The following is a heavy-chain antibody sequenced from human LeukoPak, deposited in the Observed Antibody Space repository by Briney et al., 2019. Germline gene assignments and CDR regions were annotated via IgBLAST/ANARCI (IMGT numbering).Heavy chain of an antibody. J-gene: IGHJ4*02. V-gene: IGHV4-34*01. D-gene: IGHD3-10*01. CDR3: ARGPRGSGSYYKRPFDY. CDR1: GGSFSGYY. CDR2: INHSGST. Sequence: SETLSLTCAVYGGSFSGYYWSWIRLPPAKGLEWIGEINHSGSTNYNPSLKSRVTISVDTSKNQFSLKLSSVTAADTAVYYCARGPRGSGSYYKRPFDYWGQGTLVTVSS.